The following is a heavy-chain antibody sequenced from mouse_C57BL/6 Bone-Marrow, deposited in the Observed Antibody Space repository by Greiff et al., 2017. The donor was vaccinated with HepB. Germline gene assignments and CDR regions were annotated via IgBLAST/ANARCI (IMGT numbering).Heavy chain of an antibody. D-gene: IGHD2-1*01. CDR3: ARGIYLGFAY. J-gene: IGHJ3*01. Sequence: EAGGVDFSRYWMRWVRRAPGKGLEWIGEINPDSSTINYAPSLKDKFIISRDNAKNTLYLQMSKVRSEDTALYYCARGIYLGFAYWGQGTLVTVSA. CDR2: INPDSSTI. V-gene: IGHV4-1*01. CDR1: GVDFSRYW.